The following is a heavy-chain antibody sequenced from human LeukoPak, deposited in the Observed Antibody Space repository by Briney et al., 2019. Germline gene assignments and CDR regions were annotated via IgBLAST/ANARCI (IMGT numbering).Heavy chain of an antibody. CDR2: IYPGDSDT. Sequence: GESLKIFCKGSGYSFTSYWIGWVRQILGKGMEWMGIIYPGDSDTRYSPSFQCQVTISADKSINTAYLQWSSLKASDTAMYYCARNSGYDRYFDYRGQGTLVTVSS. J-gene: IGHJ4*02. V-gene: IGHV5-51*01. CDR1: GYSFTSYW. D-gene: IGHD5-12*01. CDR3: ARNSGYDRYFDY.